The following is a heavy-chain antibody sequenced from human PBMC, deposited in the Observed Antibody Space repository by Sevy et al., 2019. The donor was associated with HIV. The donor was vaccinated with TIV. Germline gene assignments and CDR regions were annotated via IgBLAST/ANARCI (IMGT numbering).Heavy chain of an antibody. CDR3: VRDWCTKPHDY. J-gene: IGHJ4*02. CDR1: GFAFYDYS. D-gene: IGHD2-8*01. Sequence: GGSLRLSCAASGFAFYDYSMSWIRQAPGKGLEWVATLSFGCGKINYADSVKGRFTISRDNSKNSFYLQMDNLRVEDTALYYCVRDWCTKPHDYWGQGTRVTVSS. CDR2: LSFGCGKI. V-gene: IGHV3-23*01.